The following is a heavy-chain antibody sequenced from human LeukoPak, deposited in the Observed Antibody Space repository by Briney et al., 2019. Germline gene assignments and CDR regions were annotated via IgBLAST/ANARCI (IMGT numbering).Heavy chain of an antibody. CDR3: TRGSDTIFGVARDGFDS. CDR2: IRGKPYGETT. D-gene: IGHD3-3*01. V-gene: IGHV3-49*03. Sequence: PGGSLILSCAASGFTFDDYAMSWFRQAPGKGLEWVGFIRGKPYGETTEYAASVQGRFTISRDDSESTTYLQLNSLKTEDTAVYYCTRGSDTIFGVARDGFDSWGQGTLVTVSS. J-gene: IGHJ4*02. CDR1: GFTFDDYA.